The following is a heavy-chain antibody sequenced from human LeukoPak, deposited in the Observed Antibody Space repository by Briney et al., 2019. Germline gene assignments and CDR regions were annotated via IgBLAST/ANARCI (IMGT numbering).Heavy chain of an antibody. Sequence: ASVKVSCKASGYTFTSYYMHWVRQAPGQGLEWMGIINPSGGSTSYAQKFQGRVTITADESTSTAYMELSSLRSEDTAVYYCARFEGGDYWGQGTLVTVSS. CDR2: INPSGGST. V-gene: IGHV1-46*01. J-gene: IGHJ4*02. CDR3: ARFEGGDY. CDR1: GYTFTSYY.